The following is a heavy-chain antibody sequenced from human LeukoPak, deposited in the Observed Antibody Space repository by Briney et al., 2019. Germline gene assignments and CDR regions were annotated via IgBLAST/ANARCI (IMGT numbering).Heavy chain of an antibody. CDR3: AKVAPYGNYLFHY. J-gene: IGHJ4*02. V-gene: IGHV3-30*18. CDR1: GFAFSSYG. Sequence: GGSLRLSCAASGFAFSSYGMHWVRQAPGKGLEWVAVISYDGSNKYYADSVKGRFTISRDNSKNTLYLQMNSLRAEDTAVYYCAKVAPYGNYLFHYWGQGTRVTVSS. CDR2: ISYDGSNK. D-gene: IGHD1-7*01.